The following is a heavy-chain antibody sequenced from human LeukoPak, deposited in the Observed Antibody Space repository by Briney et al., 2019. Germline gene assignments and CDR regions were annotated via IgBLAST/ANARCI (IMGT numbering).Heavy chain of an antibody. CDR3: ARDNSNDFWSDYWAV. J-gene: IGHJ6*02. CDR1: GFTFSSYA. V-gene: IGHV3-30-3*01. CDR2: ISYDGSNK. Sequence: GGSLRLSCAASGFTFSSYAMSWARQAPGKGLEWVAVISYDGSNKYYADSVKGRFTISRDNSKNTLYLQMNSLRAEDTAVYYCARDNSNDFWSDYWAVWGQGTTVTVSS. D-gene: IGHD3-3*01.